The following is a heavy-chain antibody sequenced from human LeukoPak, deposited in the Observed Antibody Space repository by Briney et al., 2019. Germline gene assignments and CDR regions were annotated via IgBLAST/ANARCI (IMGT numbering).Heavy chain of an antibody. CDR2: IIPILGIA. Sequence: GSSVKVPCKASGGTFSSYTISWVRQAPGQGLEWMGRIIPILGIANYAQKFQGRVTITADKSTSTAYMELSSLRSEDTAVYYCARDPPAVVTPNYYYGMDVWGQGTTVTVSS. V-gene: IGHV1-69*04. CDR3: ARDPPAVVTPNYYYGMDV. D-gene: IGHD4-23*01. J-gene: IGHJ6*02. CDR1: GGTFSSYT.